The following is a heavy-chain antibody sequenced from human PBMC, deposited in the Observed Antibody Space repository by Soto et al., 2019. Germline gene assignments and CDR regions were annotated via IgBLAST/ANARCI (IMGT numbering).Heavy chain of an antibody. CDR3: ARGPYYDFWSGYAPYYYYYGMDV. V-gene: IGHV4-59*01. Sequence: SETLSLTCTVSGGSISSYYWSWVRQPPGKGLEWVGYIYYSGSTNYNPSLKSRVTISVDTSKNQFSLKLSSVTAADTAVYYCARGPYYDFWSGYAPYYYYYGMDVWGQGTTVTVSS. CDR1: GGSISSYY. D-gene: IGHD3-3*01. CDR2: IYYSGST. J-gene: IGHJ6*02.